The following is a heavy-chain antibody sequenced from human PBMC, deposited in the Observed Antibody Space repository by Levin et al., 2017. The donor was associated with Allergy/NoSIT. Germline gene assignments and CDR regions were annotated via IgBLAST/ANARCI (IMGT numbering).Heavy chain of an antibody. J-gene: IGHJ4*02. D-gene: IGHD1-26*01. CDR1: GGSISSGSYY. CDR3: ARERKYSYGELDY. V-gene: IGHV4-61*02. Sequence: LRLSCTVSGGSISSGSYYWSWIRQPAGKGLEWVGRIYSSGSTYYNPSLMSRVTISVDTSKNQFSLQLSSVTAADTAVYYCARERKYSYGELDYWGQGTLVTVSS. CDR2: IYSSGST.